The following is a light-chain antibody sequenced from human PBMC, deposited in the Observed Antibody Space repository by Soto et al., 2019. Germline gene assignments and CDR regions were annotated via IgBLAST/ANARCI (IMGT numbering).Light chain of an antibody. Sequence: DIVLTQSPGTLSLSPGERVTLSCRASQSISSSYFAWYQQKPGQSPRLVIYGASSRATGIPDRFTGSESGTDFTLTISRLEHEDFAVYYCQQYASSPYSFGQGTKLQIK. CDR2: GAS. CDR1: QSISSSY. J-gene: IGKJ2*01. V-gene: IGKV3-20*01. CDR3: QQYASSPYS.